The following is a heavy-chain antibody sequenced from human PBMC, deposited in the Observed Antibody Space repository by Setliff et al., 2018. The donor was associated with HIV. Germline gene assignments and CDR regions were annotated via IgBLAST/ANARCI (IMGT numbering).Heavy chain of an antibody. CDR3: SRSGRPSDEYVWFDP. Sequence: PGGSLRLSCATSGFTFDDYALTWVRQAPGKGLEWVGFIRSKSIGGTTEYAASVEGRFTMSRDDSKSIAYLHMNILKIEDTAVYYCSRSGRPSDEYVWFDPWGQGTLVTVSS. CDR2: IRSKSIGGTT. J-gene: IGHJ5*02. V-gene: IGHV3-49*04. CDR1: GFTFDDYA. D-gene: IGHD3-3*01.